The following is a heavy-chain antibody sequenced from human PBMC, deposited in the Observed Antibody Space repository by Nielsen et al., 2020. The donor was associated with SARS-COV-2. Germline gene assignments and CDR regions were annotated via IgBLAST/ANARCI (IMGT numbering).Heavy chain of an antibody. Sequence: GGSLRLSCAASGFTFSSYWMSWVRQAPGKGLEWVANIKQDGSEKYYVDSVKGRFTISRDNAKNSLYLQMNSLRAEDTAVYYCAREGWGSYYDYVWGSYRSGGWFDPWGQGTLVTVSS. CDR1: GFTFSSYW. D-gene: IGHD3-16*02. J-gene: IGHJ5*02. CDR2: IKQDGSEK. V-gene: IGHV3-7*03. CDR3: AREGWGSYYDYVWGSYRSGGWFDP.